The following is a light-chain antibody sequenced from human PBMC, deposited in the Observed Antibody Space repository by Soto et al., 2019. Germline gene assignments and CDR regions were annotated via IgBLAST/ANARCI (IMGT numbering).Light chain of an antibody. CDR1: SSDIGAYNF. CDR2: DVN. Sequence: QSALTQPASGSGSPGQSSTISCTGTSSDIGAYNFVSWYQQHPGKAPKLMLYDVNIRPSGVSNRFSGSKSGNTASLTISGLQAEDEADYYCTSWTTSTTMIFGGGTKLTVL. CDR3: TSWTTSTTMI. J-gene: IGLJ2*01. V-gene: IGLV2-14*03.